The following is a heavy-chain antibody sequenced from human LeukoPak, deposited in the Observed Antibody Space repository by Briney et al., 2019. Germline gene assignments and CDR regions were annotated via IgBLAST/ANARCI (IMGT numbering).Heavy chain of an antibody. Sequence: QPGGSLRLSCAASGFTFKTYWMSWVRQAPGKGLEWVANIKEDGREKYYVDSVKGRFTISRDNAKNSLYLQMNSLRVEDTAVYYCARLPLTARLHFEYWGQGTLVTVSS. CDR1: GFTFKTYW. CDR2: IKEDGREK. CDR3: ARLPLTARLHFEY. V-gene: IGHV3-7*05. D-gene: IGHD5-12*01. J-gene: IGHJ4*02.